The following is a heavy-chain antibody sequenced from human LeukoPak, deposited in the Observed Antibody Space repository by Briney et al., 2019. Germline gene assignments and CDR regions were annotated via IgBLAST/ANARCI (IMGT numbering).Heavy chain of an antibody. J-gene: IGHJ4*02. V-gene: IGHV4-39*07. CDR3: ARDSLGLRYFDWLPPPFDY. D-gene: IGHD3-9*01. CDR1: GGSISSSSYY. Sequence: SETLSLTCTVSGGSISSSSYYWGWIRQPPGKGLEWIGSIYYSGSTYYNPSLKSRVTISVDTSKNQFSLKLSSVTAADTAVYYCARDSLGLRYFDWLPPPFDYWGQGTLVTVSS. CDR2: IYYSGST.